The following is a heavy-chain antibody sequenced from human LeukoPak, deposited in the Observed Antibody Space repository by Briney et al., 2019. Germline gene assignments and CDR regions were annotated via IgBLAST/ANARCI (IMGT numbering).Heavy chain of an antibody. CDR2: IYYSGST. Sequence: SETLSLTCTVSGGSISSGDYYWSWIRQHPGKGLEWIGYIYYSGSTYYNPSLKSRVTISVDTSKNQFSLKLSSVTAADTAVYYCATSRGGSSNWFDPWGQGTLVTVSS. J-gene: IGHJ5*02. CDR3: ATSRGGSSNWFDP. CDR1: GGSISSGDYY. V-gene: IGHV4-31*03. D-gene: IGHD2-15*01.